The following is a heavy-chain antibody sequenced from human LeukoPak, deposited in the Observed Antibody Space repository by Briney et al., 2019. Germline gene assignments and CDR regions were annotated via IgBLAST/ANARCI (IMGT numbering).Heavy chain of an antibody. CDR1: GGSISSYY. CDR3: ARVTTSSSCSIFDY. Sequence: SETLSLTCTVSGGSISSYYWSWIRQPAGKGLEWIGRMYTSGSTNYNPSLKSRVTMSVDTSKNQFSLKLSSVTAADTAVYYCARVTTSSSCSIFDYWGQGTLVTVSS. J-gene: IGHJ4*02. CDR2: MYTSGST. V-gene: IGHV4-4*07. D-gene: IGHD6-13*01.